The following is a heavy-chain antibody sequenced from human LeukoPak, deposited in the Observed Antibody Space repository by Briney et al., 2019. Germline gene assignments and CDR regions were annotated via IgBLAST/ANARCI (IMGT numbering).Heavy chain of an antibody. D-gene: IGHD3-10*01. Sequence: PGGSLRLSCAASGFTFSSYGMHWVRQAPGKGLEWVAVISYDGSNKYYADSVKGRFTISRDNSKNTLYLQMNSLRAEDTAVYYCAKDYSYYGSGSYPDWGQGTLVTVSS. CDR1: GFTFSSYG. CDR2: ISYDGSNK. V-gene: IGHV3-30*18. CDR3: AKDYSYYGSGSYPD. J-gene: IGHJ4*02.